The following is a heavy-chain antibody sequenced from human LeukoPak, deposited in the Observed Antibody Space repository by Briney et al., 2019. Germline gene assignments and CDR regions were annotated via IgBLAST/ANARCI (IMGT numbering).Heavy chain of an antibody. V-gene: IGHV3-30*14. CDR3: ARIGSSGSAFDY. D-gene: IGHD3-22*01. J-gene: IGHJ4*02. CDR2: ISYDGSNK. Sequence: PGRSLRLSCAASGLTFSSYAMHWVRQAPGKGLEWVAVISYDGSNKYYADSVKGRFTISRDNAKSSLYLQMNSLRAGDTAVYYCARIGSSGSAFDYWGQGTMVTVSS. CDR1: GLTFSSYA.